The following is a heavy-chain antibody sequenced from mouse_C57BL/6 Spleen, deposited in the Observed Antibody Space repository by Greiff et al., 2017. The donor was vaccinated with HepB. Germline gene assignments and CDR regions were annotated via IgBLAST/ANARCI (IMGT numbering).Heavy chain of an antibody. V-gene: IGHV1-81*01. CDR2: IYPRSGNT. Sequence: VKLVESGAELARPGASVKLSCKASGYTFTSYGISWVKQRTGQGLEWIGEIYPRSGNTYYNEKFKGKATLTADKSSSTAYMELRSLTSEDSAVYFCARFTYYGSSPWFAYWGQGTLVTVSA. D-gene: IGHD1-1*01. CDR3: ARFTYYGSSPWFAY. CDR1: GYTFTSYG. J-gene: IGHJ3*01.